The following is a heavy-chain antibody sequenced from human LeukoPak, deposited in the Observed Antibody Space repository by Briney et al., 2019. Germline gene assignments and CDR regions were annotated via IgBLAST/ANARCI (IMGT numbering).Heavy chain of an antibody. J-gene: IGHJ3*02. CDR1: GITFSSYV. CDR2: ISGSGGTT. CDR3: AKDKAATPVAFDI. Sequence: PGGSLRLSCAASGITFSSYVMSWVRQAPGKGLEWVSGISGSGGTTYYADSVKGRFTISRDNSKSTLYLQMNSLRAEDTAVYYCAKDKAATPVAFDIWGQGTMVTVSS. D-gene: IGHD6-13*01. V-gene: IGHV3-23*01.